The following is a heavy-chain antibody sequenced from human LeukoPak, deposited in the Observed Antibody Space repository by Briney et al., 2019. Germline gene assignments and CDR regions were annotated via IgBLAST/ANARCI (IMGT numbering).Heavy chain of an antibody. Sequence: GGSLRLSCAASGFTFSSYGMHWVRQAPGKGLEWVAVIWYDGSNKYYADSVKGRFTISRDNSKNTLYLQMNSLRAEDTAVYYRAKGSGVWGSYRGIDYWGQGTLVTVSS. V-gene: IGHV3-33*06. CDR3: AKGSGVWGSYRGIDY. CDR1: GFTFSSYG. D-gene: IGHD3-16*02. J-gene: IGHJ4*02. CDR2: IWYDGSNK.